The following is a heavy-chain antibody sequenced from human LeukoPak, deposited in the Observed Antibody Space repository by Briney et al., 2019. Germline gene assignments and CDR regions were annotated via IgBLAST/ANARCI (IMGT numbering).Heavy chain of an antibody. V-gene: IGHV4-39*07. CDR1: GGSISNSYYY. CDR3: ARGLWFGDENPPYFDY. D-gene: IGHD3-10*01. J-gene: IGHJ4*02. Sequence: SKTLSLTCTVSGGSISNSYYYWGWIRQPPGKGLEWIGSLHYSGSTYYNPSLKSRVTISVDTSKNQFSLKLSSVTAADTAVYYCARGLWFGDENPPYFDYWGQGILVTVSS. CDR2: LHYSGST.